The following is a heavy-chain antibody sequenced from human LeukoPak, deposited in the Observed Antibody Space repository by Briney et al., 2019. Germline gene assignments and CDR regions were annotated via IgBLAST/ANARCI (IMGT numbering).Heavy chain of an antibody. CDR3: ARDSSSWYPWFDP. V-gene: IGHV1-69*01. CDR1: GGTFSSYA. CDR2: IIPIFGTA. Sequence: SVKDSCKASGGTFSSYAISWVRQAPGQGLEWMGGIIPIFGTANYAQKFQGRVTITADESTSTAYMELSSLRSEDTAVYYCARDSSSWYPWFDPWGQGTLVTVSS. D-gene: IGHD6-13*01. J-gene: IGHJ5*02.